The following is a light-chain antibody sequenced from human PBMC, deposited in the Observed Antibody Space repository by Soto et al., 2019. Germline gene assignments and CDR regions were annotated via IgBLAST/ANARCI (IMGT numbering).Light chain of an antibody. Sequence: DIKLTHSLSTLSACVGDRVTLTCRASQSISSWLAWHQQKPGKAPKLLIYDASSLQSGVPSRFSGSGSGTEFTLTISSLQPDDFATYYCQQYNSYSTFGQGTKVDI. V-gene: IGKV1-5*01. CDR1: QSISSW. J-gene: IGKJ1*01. CDR2: DAS. CDR3: QQYNSYST.